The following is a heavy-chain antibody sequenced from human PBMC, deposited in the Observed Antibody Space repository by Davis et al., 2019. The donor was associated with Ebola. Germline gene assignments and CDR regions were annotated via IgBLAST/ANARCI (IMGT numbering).Heavy chain of an antibody. Sequence: ASVKVSCKTSGYTFFSYVMHWVRQAPGQRLEWMGWINAGNGNTKYSQKFQGRVTITSDKPASTAYMELRSLRSEDTAVYYCASGGSYGLYQQDGFEIWGQGTMVTVSS. J-gene: IGHJ3*02. V-gene: IGHV1-3*01. CDR3: ASGGSYGLYQQDGFEI. CDR2: INAGNGNT. D-gene: IGHD3-16*02. CDR1: GYTFFSYV.